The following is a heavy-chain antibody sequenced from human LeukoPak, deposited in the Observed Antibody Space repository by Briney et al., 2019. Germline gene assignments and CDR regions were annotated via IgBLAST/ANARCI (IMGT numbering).Heavy chain of an antibody. CDR3: ARGNYVYAWGGIDY. V-gene: IGHV4-39*01. J-gene: IGHJ4*02. CDR1: GGSISSSSYY. D-gene: IGHD3-16*01. CDR2: IYYSGST. Sequence: SETLSLTCTVSGGSISSSSYYWGWIRQPPGKGLEWIGSIYYSGSTYYNTSLKSRVTISLDTSKNQFSLKLNSVTAADTAVYYCARGNYVYAWGGIDYWGQGTLVTVSS.